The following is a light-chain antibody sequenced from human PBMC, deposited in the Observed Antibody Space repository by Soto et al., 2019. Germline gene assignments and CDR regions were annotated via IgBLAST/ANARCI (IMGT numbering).Light chain of an antibody. V-gene: IGKV1-39*01. J-gene: IGKJ2*01. CDR3: QQYNKWPRT. CDR1: QTISTF. CDR2: DAS. Sequence: DIQMTQSPSSLSASVGDRVIITCRASQTISTFLNWYQQKPGEAPRVLIYDASTLQTGVPSRFSGSGYGTDFTLTISSLQPEDFASYYCQQYNKWPRTFGQGTKVDIK.